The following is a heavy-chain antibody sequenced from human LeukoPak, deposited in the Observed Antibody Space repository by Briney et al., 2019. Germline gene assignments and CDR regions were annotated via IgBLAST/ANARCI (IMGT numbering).Heavy chain of an antibody. D-gene: IGHD3-16*01. V-gene: IGHV3-33*06. J-gene: IGHJ4*02. CDR3: AKEGFGYFDY. Sequence: PGGSLRLSCAVSGFTFSSYGMHWVRQAPGKGLEWVAVIWYDGSNKYYADSVKGRFTISRDNSKNTLYLQMNSLRAEDTAVYYCAKEGFGYFDYWGQGTLVTVSS. CDR1: GFTFSSYG. CDR2: IWYDGSNK.